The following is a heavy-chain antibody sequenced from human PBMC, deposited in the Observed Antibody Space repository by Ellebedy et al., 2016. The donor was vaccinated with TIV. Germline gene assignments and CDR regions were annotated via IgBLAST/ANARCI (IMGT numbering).Heavy chain of an antibody. Sequence: AASVKVSCKASGYTFTSYGISWVRQAPGQGLQWMGWISGYNGNTNYAQRLQGRVTMTTDTSTSTAYMELRSLRSDDTAVYYCARWKLYDSSGYYYMDNYYGMDVWGQGTTVTVSS. CDR2: ISGYNGNT. D-gene: IGHD3-22*01. CDR3: ARWKLYDSSGYYYMDNYYGMDV. CDR1: GYTFTSYG. J-gene: IGHJ6*02. V-gene: IGHV1-18*01.